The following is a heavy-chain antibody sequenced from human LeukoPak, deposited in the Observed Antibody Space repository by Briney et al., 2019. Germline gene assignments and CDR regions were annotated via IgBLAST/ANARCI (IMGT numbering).Heavy chain of an antibody. V-gene: IGHV4-61*02. CDR3: ASLGSFAI. J-gene: IGHJ3*02. D-gene: IGHD2-15*01. CDR1: GYSISSGYY. Sequence: SETLSLTCAVSGYSISSGYYWNWIRQPAGKGLEWIGRFYISGGTNYNPSLKSRATISVDTSKNQFSLKLTSVTAADTAVYYCASLGSFAIWGQGTVVTVSS. CDR2: FYISGGT.